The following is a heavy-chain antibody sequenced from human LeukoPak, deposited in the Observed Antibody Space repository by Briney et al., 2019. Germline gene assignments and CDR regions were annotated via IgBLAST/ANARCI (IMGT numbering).Heavy chain of an antibody. CDR2: MRSNSGDT. CDR3: ARGPPNWGYDY. V-gene: IGHV1-8*02. CDR1: GYTFTSYG. D-gene: IGHD7-27*01. J-gene: IGHJ4*02. Sequence: ASVKVSCKASGYTFTSYGISWVRQATGQGPEWMGWMRSNSGDTGYAQNFQGRVTMTRDTSISTAYMELSSLRSEDTAVYYCARGPPNWGYDYWGQGTLVTVSS.